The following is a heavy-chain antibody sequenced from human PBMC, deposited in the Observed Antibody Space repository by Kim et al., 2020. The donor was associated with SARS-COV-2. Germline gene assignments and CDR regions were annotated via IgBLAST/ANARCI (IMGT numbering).Heavy chain of an antibody. J-gene: IGHJ4*01. CDR3: TRYVRFSYGLDF. V-gene: IGHV3-15*01. D-gene: IGHD3-3*01. CDR1: GFTFSNAW. Sequence: GGSLRLSCAASGFTFSNAWMSWVRQAPGKGLEWVGRIKSKTVGGTTDYAAPVKGRFTISRDDTKNTPHLQMNSLKTEDTAEYYCTRYVRFSYGLDFLGQG. CDR2: IKSKTVGGTT.